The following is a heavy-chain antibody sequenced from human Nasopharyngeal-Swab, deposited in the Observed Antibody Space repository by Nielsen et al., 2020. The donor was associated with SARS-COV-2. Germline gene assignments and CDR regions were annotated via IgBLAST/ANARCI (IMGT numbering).Heavy chain of an antibody. D-gene: IGHD2-2*01. V-gene: IGHV3-30-3*01. CDR3: ARGRYCSTTSCYAAYYYHYVDV. J-gene: IGHJ6*03. CDR2: ISYDGSNK. Sequence: GESLKISCAASGFTFSSYAVHWVRQAPGKGLEWVAVISYDGSNKYYADSVKGRFTISRDNSKNTLYLQMDSLRAEDTAVYYCARGRYCSTTSCYAAYYYHYVDVWDKGTMVTRLL. CDR1: GFTFSSYA.